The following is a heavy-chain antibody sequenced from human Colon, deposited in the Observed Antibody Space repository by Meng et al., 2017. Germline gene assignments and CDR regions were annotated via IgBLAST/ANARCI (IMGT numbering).Heavy chain of an antibody. Sequence: GSLRLSCTVSGGSISSYYWSWIRQPPGKGLEWIGHIYYSGSTNYNPSLKSRVTISVDTSKNQFSLKLGSVTAADTAVYYCARGGVGYGDVVDYWGQGTLVTVSS. CDR2: IYYSGST. CDR3: ARGGVGYGDVVDY. J-gene: IGHJ4*02. CDR1: GGSISSYY. V-gene: IGHV4-59*01. D-gene: IGHD4-17*01.